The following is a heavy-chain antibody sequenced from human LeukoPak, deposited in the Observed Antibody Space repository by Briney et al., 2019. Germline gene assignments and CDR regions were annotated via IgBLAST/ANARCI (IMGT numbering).Heavy chain of an antibody. V-gene: IGHV3-30*18. CDR1: GFTFSSYG. J-gene: IGHJ4*02. CDR2: ISYDGSNK. CDR3: AKDARGGGSYYIG. D-gene: IGHD1-26*01. Sequence: GGSLRLSCAASGFTFSSYGMPWVRQAPGKGLEWVAVISYDGSNKYYADSVKGRFTISRDNSKNTLYLQMNSLRAEDTAVYYCAKDARGGGSYYIGWGQGTLVTVSS.